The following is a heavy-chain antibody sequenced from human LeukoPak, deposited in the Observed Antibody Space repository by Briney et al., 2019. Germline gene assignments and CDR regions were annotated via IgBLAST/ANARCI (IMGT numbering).Heavy chain of an antibody. D-gene: IGHD2-2*01. Sequence: SETLSLTCAVYGGSFRGYYWSWIRQPPGKGLEWSGEINHSGSTNYNPSLKSRVTISVDTSKNQFSLKLSSVTAADTAVYYCARLYYCSSTSCQEWGQGTLVTVSS. CDR1: GGSFRGYY. CDR2: INHSGST. CDR3: ARLYYCSSTSCQE. J-gene: IGHJ4*02. V-gene: IGHV4-34*01.